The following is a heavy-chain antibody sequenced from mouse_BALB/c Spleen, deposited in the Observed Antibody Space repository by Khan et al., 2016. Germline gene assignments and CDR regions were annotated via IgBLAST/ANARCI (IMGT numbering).Heavy chain of an antibody. J-gene: IGHJ2*01. CDR2: ISSGGSA. CDR3: ASKFYYFDY. V-gene: IGHV5-6-5*01. Sequence: EVELVESGGGLVKPGGSLKLSCAASGFTFSTYAMSWVRQTPEKRLEWVASISSGGSAFYPDIWKGRFTISRVNARNTLYLQMRSVRSEDTSMYYCASKFYYFDYWGQGTTLTVSS. CDR1: GFTFSTYA.